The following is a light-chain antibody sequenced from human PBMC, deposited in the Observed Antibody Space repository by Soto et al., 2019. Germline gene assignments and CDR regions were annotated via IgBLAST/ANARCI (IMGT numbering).Light chain of an antibody. Sequence: DIQMTQSPSSLSASVGDRVTITCRASQSISSSLNWYQQKPGKAPKLLIYGASSLQGGVPSRFSGSGSGTDFTLTISSLQPEDFAAYFCQQSYSSPFTFGPGTNVDIK. CDR3: QQSYSSPFT. J-gene: IGKJ3*01. CDR1: QSISSS. CDR2: GAS. V-gene: IGKV1-39*01.